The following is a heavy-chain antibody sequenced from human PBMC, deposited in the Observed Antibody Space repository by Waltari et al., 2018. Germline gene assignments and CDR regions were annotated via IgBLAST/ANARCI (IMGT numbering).Heavy chain of an antibody. CDR2: IWFDGSDK. CDR3: AKDAFGNTYLDF. D-gene: IGHD2-2*02. V-gene: IGHV3-30*02. Sequence: QVNLLESGGGVVQPGGSLMPSCATSGFTVSTFGMHWVRQAPGKGLEWVALIWFDGSDKFYADSVRGRFTISRDNSARTLYLDMDSLRLDDTAMYYCAKDAFGNTYLDFWGQGTLVTVSS. J-gene: IGHJ4*02. CDR1: GFTVSTFG.